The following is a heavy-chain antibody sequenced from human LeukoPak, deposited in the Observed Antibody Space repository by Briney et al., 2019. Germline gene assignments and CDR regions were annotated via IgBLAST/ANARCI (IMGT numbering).Heavy chain of an antibody. V-gene: IGHV4-38-2*02. CDR3: AGKYYYDISGYFYVDY. Sequence: PSETLSLTCTVSGYSISSGYYWGWIRQPPGKGLEWIGSIYHSGSTYYNPSLKSRLTISVDTSKNQFSLKLSSVTAADTAVYYCAGKYYYDISGYFYVDYWGQGTLVTVSS. CDR2: IYHSGST. CDR1: GYSISSGYY. D-gene: IGHD3-22*01. J-gene: IGHJ4*02.